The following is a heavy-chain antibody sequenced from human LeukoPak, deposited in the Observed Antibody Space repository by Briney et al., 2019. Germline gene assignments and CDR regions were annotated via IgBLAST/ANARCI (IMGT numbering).Heavy chain of an antibody. D-gene: IGHD2-21*02. Sequence: GRSLRLSCAASGFTFDDYAMHWVRQAPGKGLEWVSGISWNSGSIGYADSVKGRFTISRDNAKNSLYLQMNSLRAEDTALYYCAKDIYVVVTASMGFDYWGQGTLVTVSS. J-gene: IGHJ4*02. CDR1: GFTFDDYA. CDR3: AKDIYVVVTASMGFDY. CDR2: ISWNSGSI. V-gene: IGHV3-9*01.